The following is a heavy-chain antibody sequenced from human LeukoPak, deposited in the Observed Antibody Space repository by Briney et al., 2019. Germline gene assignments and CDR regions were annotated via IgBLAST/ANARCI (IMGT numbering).Heavy chain of an antibody. Sequence: GGSLRLSCAASGFSFSSYEMNCVRQAPGQGLEWVSYIRSSGSTTYYADSVKGRFTISRDNARDSLYLQMNSLRAEDTAVYYCVRVGNSLNYFDCWGQGTLVTVSS. D-gene: IGHD3-16*01. CDR1: GFSFSSYE. CDR2: IRSSGSTT. J-gene: IGHJ4*02. CDR3: VRVGNSLNYFDC. V-gene: IGHV3-48*03.